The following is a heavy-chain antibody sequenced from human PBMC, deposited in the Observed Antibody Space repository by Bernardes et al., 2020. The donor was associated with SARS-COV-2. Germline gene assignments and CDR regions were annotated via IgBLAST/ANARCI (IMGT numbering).Heavy chain of an antibody. CDR1: GFTFSNYW. CDR2: INGDGSNT. Sequence: GGSLSLSCAASGFTFSNYWMRWVRQAPGKGLVWVSRINGDGSNTGYADPVKGRFTISRDNAKHTLYLQMNSLRAEETAGYYCGRNLGGSSYGYGVNWGQGTLVTVSS. CDR3: GRNLGGSSYGYGVN. D-gene: IGHD5-18*01. V-gene: IGHV3-74*01. J-gene: IGHJ4*02.